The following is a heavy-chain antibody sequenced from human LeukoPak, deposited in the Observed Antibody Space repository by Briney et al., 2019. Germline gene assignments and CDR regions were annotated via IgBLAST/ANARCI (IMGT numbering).Heavy chain of an antibody. J-gene: IGHJ5*02. CDR1: GGSISGYY. Sequence: SETLSLTCTVSGGSISGYYWSWSRQPPGKGVEWIGNLYYMRGAWYKSSLKSRVTTSVDTSRNEFSLKLSSVTAADTAVYYCARGGRGSHTRQWFDPWGQGTLVTVSS. CDR2: LYYMRGA. V-gene: IGHV4-59*01. CDR3: ARGGRGSHTRQWFDP. D-gene: IGHD3-16*01.